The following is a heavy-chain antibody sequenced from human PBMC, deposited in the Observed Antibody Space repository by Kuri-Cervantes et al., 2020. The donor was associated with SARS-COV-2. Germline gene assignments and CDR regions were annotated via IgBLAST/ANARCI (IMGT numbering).Heavy chain of an antibody. J-gene: IGHJ6*03. D-gene: IGHD3-3*01. Sequence: ASVKVSCKASGYTFTSYGISWVRQAPGQGLEWMGIINPSGGSTSYAQEFQGRVTMTRDTSTSTVYMELSSLRSEDTAVYYCARERGANYDFWSGYSYYYYYYMDVWGKGTTVTVSS. V-gene: IGHV1-46*01. CDR2: INPSGGST. CDR1: GYTFTSYG. CDR3: ARERGANYDFWSGYSYYYYYYMDV.